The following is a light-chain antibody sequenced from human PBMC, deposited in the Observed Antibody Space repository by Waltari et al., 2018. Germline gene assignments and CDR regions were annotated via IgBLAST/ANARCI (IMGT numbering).Light chain of an antibody. Sequence: DIQMTQSPSTLSPSVGDRVTITCRASQSVGVWLAWYQQKPGKAPKVLIYKTSSLESGVPSRFSGSGSGTEFTLTISNLQPADFATYYCQQYNSFPKTFGQGTKVEIK. CDR1: QSVGVW. CDR3: QQYNSFPKT. V-gene: IGKV1-5*03. CDR2: KTS. J-gene: IGKJ1*01.